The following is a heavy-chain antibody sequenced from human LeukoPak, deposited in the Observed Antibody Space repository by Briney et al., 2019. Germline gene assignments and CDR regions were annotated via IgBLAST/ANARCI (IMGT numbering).Heavy chain of an antibody. CDR1: GFTFRNYG. J-gene: IGHJ4*02. D-gene: IGHD4-17*01. V-gene: IGHV3-30*03. CDR3: ATDDYGDYVSHKPLFDY. CDR2: MSYAGSNK. Sequence: GGSLRLSCAASGFTFRNYGMHWIRQAPGKGLQWVAVMSYAGSNKYYADSVKGRFTVSRDNSKNTLYLQMNSLTPEDTAVYYCATDDYGDYVSHKPLFDYWGQGTLVTVSS.